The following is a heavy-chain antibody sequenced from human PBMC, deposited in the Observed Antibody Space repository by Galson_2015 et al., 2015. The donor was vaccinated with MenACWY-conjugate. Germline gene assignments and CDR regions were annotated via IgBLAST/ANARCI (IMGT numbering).Heavy chain of an antibody. Sequence: GTLSLACSVSHSSISSNNWWGWLRPPPGTGLEWIGFITFSGRTVYNPSLKHRVTMSLETSKYQVPLKLTSVTALDTAVYFCARTGYCTDSVCAYFFDNWGLGTLVTVSS. CDR3: ARTGYCTDSVCAYFFDN. CDR1: HSSISSNNW. V-gene: IGHV4-28*01. D-gene: IGHD2-8*02. J-gene: IGHJ4*02. CDR2: ITFSGRT.